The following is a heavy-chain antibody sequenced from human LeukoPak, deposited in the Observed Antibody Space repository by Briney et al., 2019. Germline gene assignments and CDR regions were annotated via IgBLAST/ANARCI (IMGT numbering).Heavy chain of an antibody. CDR1: VFNLNSYP. CDR2: ISFDGSDK. Sequence: PGRPLTLSCVASVFNLNSYPMHCVRQAPGKGLGGVGLISFDGSDKSYANSVEGRFTISRDNSKNTLYLQMNRLSAEDTAVYYCARVLGFGSPPAYWGQGTQVFVSS. D-gene: IGHD3-10*01. V-gene: IGHV3-30*01. J-gene: IGHJ4*02. CDR3: ARVLGFGSPPAY.